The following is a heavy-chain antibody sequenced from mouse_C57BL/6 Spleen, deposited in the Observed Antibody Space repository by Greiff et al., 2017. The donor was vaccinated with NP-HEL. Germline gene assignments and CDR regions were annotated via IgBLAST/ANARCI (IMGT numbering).Heavy chain of an antibody. CDR2: IRSKSNNYAT. V-gene: IGHV10-1*01. D-gene: IGHD1-1*01. Sequence: EVQLVESGGGLVQPKGSLKLSCAASGFSFNTYAMNWVRQAPGKGLEWVARIRSKSNNYATYYADSVKDRFTISRDDSESMLYLQMNNLKTEDTAMYYCAREVVAFYWYFDVWGTGTTVTVSS. CDR3: AREVVAFYWYFDV. CDR1: GFSFNTYA. J-gene: IGHJ1*03.